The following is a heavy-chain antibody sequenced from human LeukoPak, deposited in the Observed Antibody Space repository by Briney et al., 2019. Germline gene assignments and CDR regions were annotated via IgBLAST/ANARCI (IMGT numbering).Heavy chain of an antibody. V-gene: IGHV3-15*01. D-gene: IGHD4-23*01. Sequence: GGSLRLSCAASVFTLSNAWVTWVRQVPGKGLEWVGRIKSNTDRGTTDYAAPVKGRFTISRDNSENKVYLQMNSLKTEDTAVYYCAAVDYDYWGQGTLVTVSS. J-gene: IGHJ4*02. CDR1: VFTLSNAW. CDR2: IKSNTDRGTT. CDR3: AAVDYDY.